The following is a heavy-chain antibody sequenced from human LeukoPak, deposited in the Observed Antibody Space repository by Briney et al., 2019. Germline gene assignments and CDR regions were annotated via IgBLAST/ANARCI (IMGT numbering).Heavy chain of an antibody. J-gene: IGHJ3*02. D-gene: IGHD2-8*01. CDR1: GFTFSTYS. CDR3: AREVMAKRRAFDI. Sequence: GGSLRLSCAASGFTFSTYSMNWVRQAPGKGLEWVSYITGSGSPIYYADSVKGRFTISRHTSKKTLYLQMNSLRAEDTAVYYCAREVMAKRRAFDIWGQGTVVTVSS. CDR2: ITGSGSPI. V-gene: IGHV3-48*01.